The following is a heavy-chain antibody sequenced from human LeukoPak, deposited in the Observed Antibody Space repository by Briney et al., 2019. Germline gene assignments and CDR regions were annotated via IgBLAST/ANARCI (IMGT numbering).Heavy chain of an antibody. J-gene: IGHJ6*02. CDR3: VRFSKEVDTAMVDYYYYGMDV. V-gene: IGHV4-34*01. D-gene: IGHD5-18*01. CDR1: GGSFSGYY. CDR2: INHSGST. Sequence: SETLSLTCAVYGGSFSGYYWSWIRQPPGKGLEWIGEINHSGSTNYNPSLKSRVTISVDTSKNQFSLKLSSVTAADTAVYYCVRFSKEVDTAMVDYYYYGMDVWGQGTTVTVSS.